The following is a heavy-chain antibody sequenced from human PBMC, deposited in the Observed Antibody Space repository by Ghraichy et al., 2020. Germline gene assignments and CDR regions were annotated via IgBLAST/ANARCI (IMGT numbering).Heavy chain of an antibody. D-gene: IGHD3-3*01. CDR3: ARIYDFWSGYYPATKPFDY. Sequence: GGSLRLSCAASGFTFSSYSMNWVRQAPGKGLEWVSSISSSSSYIYYADSVKGRFTISRDNAKNSLYLQRNSLRAEDTAVYYCARIYDFWSGYYPATKPFDYWGQGTLVTVSS. CDR2: ISSSSSYI. CDR1: GFTFSSYS. J-gene: IGHJ4*02. V-gene: IGHV3-21*01.